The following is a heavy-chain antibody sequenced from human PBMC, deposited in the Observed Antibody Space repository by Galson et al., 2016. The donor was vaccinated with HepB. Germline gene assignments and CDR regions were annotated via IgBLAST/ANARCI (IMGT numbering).Heavy chain of an antibody. J-gene: IGHJ4*02. V-gene: IGHV5-10-1*01. D-gene: IGHD3-22*01. CDR2: IDPSDSFT. CDR3: VRGYYGDY. Sequence: QSGAEVKKPGESLTISCKGSGYRFNTYWISWVRQMPGKGLEWMGKIDPSDSFTNYSPSFQGHVTISADKSISTAYLHWSSLKASDTAMYYCVRGYYGDYWGQGTLVTVSS. CDR1: GYRFNTYW.